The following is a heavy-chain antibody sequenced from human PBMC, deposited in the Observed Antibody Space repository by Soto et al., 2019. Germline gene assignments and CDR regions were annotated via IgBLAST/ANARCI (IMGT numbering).Heavy chain of an antibody. D-gene: IGHD2-8*01. CDR3: ARAPGYCTNGVCYYSYYGMDV. CDR1: GYTFTGYY. Sequence: ASVKVSCKASGYTFTGYYMHWVRQAPGQGLEWMGWINPNSGGTNYAQKFQGWVTMTRDTSISTAYMELSRLRSDDTAVYYCARAPGYCTNGVCYYSYYGMDVWGQGTTVTVSS. J-gene: IGHJ6*02. V-gene: IGHV1-2*04. CDR2: INPNSGGT.